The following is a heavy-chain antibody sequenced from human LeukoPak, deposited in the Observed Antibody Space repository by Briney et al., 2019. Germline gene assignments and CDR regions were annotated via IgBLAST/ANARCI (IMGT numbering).Heavy chain of an antibody. J-gene: IGHJ5*02. D-gene: IGHD3-10*01. CDR1: GFTFSSYG. CDR3: AAMVRGVIRNWFDP. CDR2: IRYDGSNK. Sequence: PGGSLRLSCAASGFTFSSYGMHWVRQAPGKGLEWVAFIRYDGSNKYYADSVKGRFTISRGNSKNTLYLQMNSLRAEDTAVYYCAAMVRGVIRNWFDPWGQGTLVTVSS. V-gene: IGHV3-30*02.